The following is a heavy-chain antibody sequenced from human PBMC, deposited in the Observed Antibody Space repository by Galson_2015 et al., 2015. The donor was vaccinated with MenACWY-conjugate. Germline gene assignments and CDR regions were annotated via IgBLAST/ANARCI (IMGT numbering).Heavy chain of an antibody. CDR2: TYYRSKWYN. CDR3: GYSSSWLTGY. Sequence: CAISGDSVSSSSAAWNWIRQSPSRGLEWLGRTYYRSKWYNDYAVSVKSRITINPDTSKNQFSLQLNSVTPEDTAVYYCGYSSSWLTGYWGQGTLVTVSS. V-gene: IGHV6-1*01. CDR1: GDSVSSSSAA. J-gene: IGHJ4*02. D-gene: IGHD6-13*01.